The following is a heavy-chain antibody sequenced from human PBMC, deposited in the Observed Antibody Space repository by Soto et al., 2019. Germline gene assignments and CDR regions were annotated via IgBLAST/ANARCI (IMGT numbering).Heavy chain of an antibody. V-gene: IGHV1-8*01. CDR3: ARMATFGTLNWFDP. CDR1: GYTFGNND. D-gene: IGHD3-16*01. Sequence: QVQLVQSGAEVREPGASVRVSCKASGYTFGNNDISWVRQGTGQGLEWMGWMNPNSGIGGYAQKFQGRVNMARDTSSSTAYMELSRLTSDDPAIYYCARMATFGTLNWFDPWGQGTLVTVSS. J-gene: IGHJ5*02. CDR2: MNPNSGIG.